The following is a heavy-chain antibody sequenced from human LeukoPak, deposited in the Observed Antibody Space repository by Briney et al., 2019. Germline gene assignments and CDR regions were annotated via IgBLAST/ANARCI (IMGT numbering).Heavy chain of an antibody. CDR2: VYYSRST. Sequence: AETLSLTCTVSGGSVSSCSYYWSWIPQPPGKGLDWVGYVYYSRSTSSNPSLKSRVTISLDTSRNQFSLKLTSVTAADTAVYYCARATPSRSGLNYWGQGTLVTVPS. CDR3: ARATPSRSGLNY. CDR1: GGSVSSCSYY. D-gene: IGHD6-19*01. V-gene: IGHV4-61*01. J-gene: IGHJ4*02.